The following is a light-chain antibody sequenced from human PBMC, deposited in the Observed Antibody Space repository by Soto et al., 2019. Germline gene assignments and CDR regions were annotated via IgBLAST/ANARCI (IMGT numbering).Light chain of an antibody. CDR2: DTS. V-gene: IGKV3-11*01. Sequence: EIVLNRLPATLSLPPGERATLSCRTSRDVATTLPGNHRKPGQAPRLLIYDTSNRATGIPARFSGSGSGTDFTLTISSLEPEDFAVYYCQQRTRWPLLWTFAGGARVEV. CDR1: RDVATT. J-gene: IGKJ4*01. CDR3: QQRTRWPLLWT.